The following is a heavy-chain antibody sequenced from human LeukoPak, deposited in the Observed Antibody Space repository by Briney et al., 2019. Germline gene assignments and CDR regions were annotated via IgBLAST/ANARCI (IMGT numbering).Heavy chain of an antibody. D-gene: IGHD4-17*01. CDR1: GFTFSSYS. J-gene: IGHJ6*03. CDR3: ARGDYEYYYYYYYMDV. Sequence: GGSLRLSCAASGFTFSSYSMNWVRQAPGKGLEWVSSISSSSSYIYYADSVKGRFTISRDNAKNSLYLQMNSLRAEDTAVYYCARGDYEYYYYYYYMDVWGKGTTVTIPS. V-gene: IGHV3-21*01. CDR2: ISSSSSYI.